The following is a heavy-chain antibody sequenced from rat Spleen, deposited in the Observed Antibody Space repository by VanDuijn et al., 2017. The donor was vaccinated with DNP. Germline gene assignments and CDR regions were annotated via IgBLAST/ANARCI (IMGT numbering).Heavy chain of an antibody. J-gene: IGHJ2*01. Sequence: EVQLQESGPGLVKPSQSLSLTCSVTGYSITSGFRWTWIRKFPGNKLEWMGYINSEGSTDYNPSLKSRVSITRDTSKNQFFLQLKSVTTEDTATYYCAIQLGVFDYWDQGVMVTVSS. D-gene: IGHD5-1*01. CDR1: GYSITSGFR. CDR2: INSEGST. V-gene: IGHV3-3*01. CDR3: AIQLGVFDY.